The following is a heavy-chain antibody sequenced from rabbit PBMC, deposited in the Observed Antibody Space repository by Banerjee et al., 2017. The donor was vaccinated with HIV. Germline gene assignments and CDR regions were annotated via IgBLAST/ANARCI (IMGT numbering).Heavy chain of an antibody. CDR3: AKMDGGFKL. V-gene: IGHV1S40*01. J-gene: IGHJ4*01. D-gene: IGHD2-1*01. CDR2: INGGDSSHN. Sequence: WVRQAPGKGLAWIAKINGGDSSHNQYASWAKGRFTISKTSSTTVTLQMTSLTTADTATYFCAKMDGGFKLWGPGTLVTVS.